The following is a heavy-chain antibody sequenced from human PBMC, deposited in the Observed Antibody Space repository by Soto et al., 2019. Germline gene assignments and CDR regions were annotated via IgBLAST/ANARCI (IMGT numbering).Heavy chain of an antibody. CDR1: GFTFSSYA. V-gene: IGHV3-23*01. D-gene: IGHD7-27*01. J-gene: IGHJ4*02. CDR3: AKDSGDWELGTVVSLAGAL. CDR2: ISGSGGST. Sequence: GGSLRLSCAASGFTFSSYAMSWVRQAPGKGLEWVSAISGSGGSTYYADSVKGRFTISRDNSKNTLYLQMNSLRAEDTAVYYCAKDSGDWELGTVVSLAGALWGQGTLVTVSS.